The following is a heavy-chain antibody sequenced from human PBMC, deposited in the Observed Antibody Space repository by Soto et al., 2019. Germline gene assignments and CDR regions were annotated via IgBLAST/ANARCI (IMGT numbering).Heavy chain of an antibody. CDR2: INHSGST. CDR3: ARVRRSGDYYYGMDV. J-gene: IGHJ6*02. CDR1: GGSFSGYY. D-gene: IGHD6-25*01. V-gene: IGHV4-34*01. Sequence: SETLSLTCAVYGGSFSGYYWSWIRQPPGKGLEWIGEINHSGSTNYNPSLKSRVTISVDTSKNQFSLKLSSVTAADTAVYYCARVRRSGDYYYGMDVWGQGTTVTVSS.